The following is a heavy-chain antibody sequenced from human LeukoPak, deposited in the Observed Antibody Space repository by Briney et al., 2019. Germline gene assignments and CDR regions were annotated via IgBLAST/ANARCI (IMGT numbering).Heavy chain of an antibody. CDR2: VDYSGGT. CDR3: ARDRSGSYYYYFDY. J-gene: IGHJ4*02. CDR1: GDSFSSVTDY. Sequence: SETLSLTCTVSGDSFSSVTDYWAWIRQPPGKGLEWIASVDYSGGTYYNPSLESRVAISADMSKNQFSLKLSSVTAADTAVYYCARDRSGSYYYYFDYWGQGTLVTVSS. V-gene: IGHV4-39*07. D-gene: IGHD1-26*01.